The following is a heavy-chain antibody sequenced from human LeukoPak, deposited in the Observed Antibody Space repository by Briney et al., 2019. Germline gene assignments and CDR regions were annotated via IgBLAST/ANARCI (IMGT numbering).Heavy chain of an antibody. V-gene: IGHV3-53*01. CDR1: GFTVSSNY. D-gene: IGHD6-19*01. Sequence: PGGSLTLSCAASGFTVSSNYRSWVRQAPGKGLEWVSVIYGDDNTYYADSVKGRFTISRDDSKNTLYLHMNSLRAEDTAVYYCARDGYSTGWYNFDYWGQGTLVTDSS. CDR2: IYGDDNT. CDR3: ARDGYSTGWYNFDY. J-gene: IGHJ4*02.